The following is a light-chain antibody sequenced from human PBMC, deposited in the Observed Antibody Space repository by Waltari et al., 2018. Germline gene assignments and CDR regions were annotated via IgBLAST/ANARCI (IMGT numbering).Light chain of an antibody. CDR3: QHYDGSVVT. CDR1: QRGTSIA. Sequence: DIVLTQSPDTLSLSPGDRATHSCSASQRGTSIAFTWYQQRPCQAPRLLIYGTSSRATDIPDRFSGSGSGTDFTLTISRLEPEDFAVYFCQHYDGSVVTFGGGTKVEI. J-gene: IGKJ4*01. V-gene: IGKV3-20*01. CDR2: GTS.